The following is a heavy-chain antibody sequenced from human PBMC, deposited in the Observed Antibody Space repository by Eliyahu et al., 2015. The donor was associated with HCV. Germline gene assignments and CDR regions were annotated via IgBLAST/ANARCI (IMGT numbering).Heavy chain of an antibody. CDR1: GGTFSNYA. V-gene: IGHV1-69*01. CDR3: AREGIAARSNPFDY. D-gene: IGHD6-6*01. J-gene: IGHJ4*02. CDR2: TSMFGRA. Sequence: QVQLVQSGAEVKKPGSSVKVSCKAPGGTFSNYAISWVRQGPWTRRLCGGGGTSMFGRANYAQKFQGRVTITADESTSTAYMELSSLRSEDTAVYYCAREGIAARSNPFDYWGQGTLVTVSS.